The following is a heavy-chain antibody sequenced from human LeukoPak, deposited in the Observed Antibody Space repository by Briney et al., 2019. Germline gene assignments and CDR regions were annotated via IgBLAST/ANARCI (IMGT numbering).Heavy chain of an antibody. CDR3: ARCWGSGSYLFDAFDI. Sequence: GGSLRLSRAASGFTFSNYNMNWVRQAPGKGREWVSSISTSSIYIYYAEPVKGRFTISRDNARNSLYLQMNSLRAEDTAVYYCARCWGSGSYLFDAFDIWGQGTMVTVSS. J-gene: IGHJ3*02. V-gene: IGHV3-21*01. CDR2: ISTSSIYI. D-gene: IGHD1-26*01. CDR1: GFTFSNYN.